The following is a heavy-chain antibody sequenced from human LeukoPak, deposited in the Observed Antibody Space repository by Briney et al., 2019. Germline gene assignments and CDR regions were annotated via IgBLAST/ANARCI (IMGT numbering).Heavy chain of an antibody. V-gene: IGHV3-21*01. CDR2: ISSSSSYI. Sequence: GGSLRLSCAASGFTFSSYSMNWVRQAPGKGLEWVSSISSSSSYIYYADSVKGRFTISRDNAKNSLYLQMNSLRAEDTALYYCARDTGYFSSTSCYFFYLDYWGQGTLVTVSS. J-gene: IGHJ4*02. D-gene: IGHD2-2*01. CDR3: ARDTGYFSSTSCYFFYLDY. CDR1: GFTFSSYS.